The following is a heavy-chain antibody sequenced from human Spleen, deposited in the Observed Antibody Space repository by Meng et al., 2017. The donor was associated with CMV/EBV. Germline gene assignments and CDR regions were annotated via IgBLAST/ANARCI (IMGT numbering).Heavy chain of an antibody. D-gene: IGHD6-19*01. Sequence: QMQREGGGPGLGKPSGTPPLPCGVSGGSSSISTWWSWVRQPPGKGLEWIGEIYHSGGTNYNPSLRGRVTISLDKSKNQFSPTLRSVTAADTAVYYCARDPYATGWAGWGQGTLVTVFS. CDR2: IYHSGGT. CDR1: GGSSSISTW. CDR3: ARDPYATGWAG. V-gene: IGHV4-4*02. J-gene: IGHJ4*02.